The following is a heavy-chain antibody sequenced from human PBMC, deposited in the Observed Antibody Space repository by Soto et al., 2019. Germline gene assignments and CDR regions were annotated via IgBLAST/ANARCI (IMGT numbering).Heavy chain of an antibody. Sequence: PGGSLILSCAASGFTFSSYAMSWVRQAPGKGLEWVSATSGSGGSTYYADSVKGRFTISRDNSKNTLYLQMNSLRAEDTAVYYCAKGNSVVVPAAMDYWGQGTLVTVSS. CDR1: GFTFSSYA. D-gene: IGHD2-2*01. CDR2: TSGSGGST. CDR3: AKGNSVVVPAAMDY. V-gene: IGHV3-23*01. J-gene: IGHJ4*02.